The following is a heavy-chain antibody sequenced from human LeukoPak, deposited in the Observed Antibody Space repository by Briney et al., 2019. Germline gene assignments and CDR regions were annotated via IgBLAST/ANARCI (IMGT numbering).Heavy chain of an antibody. CDR1: GFTFSSYA. J-gene: IGHJ5*02. CDR2: ISYDGSNK. D-gene: IGHD6-13*01. V-gene: IGHV3-30*04. CDR3: ARDPRGAAALQNNWFDP. Sequence: PGRSLRLSCAASGFTFSSYAMHWVRQAPGKGLEWVAVISYDGSNKYYADSVRGRFTISRDNSKNTLDLQMNSLRGEDTAVYYCARDPRGAAALQNNWFDPWGQGTLVTVSS.